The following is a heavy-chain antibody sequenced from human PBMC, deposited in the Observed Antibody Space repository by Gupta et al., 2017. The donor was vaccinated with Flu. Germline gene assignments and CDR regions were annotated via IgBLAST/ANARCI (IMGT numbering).Heavy chain of an antibody. CDR2: IWYDGSNK. CDR3: ATGIAVAGGPIGYFDY. V-gene: IGHV3-33*01. CDR1: GFTFSSYG. J-gene: IGHJ4*02. D-gene: IGHD6-19*01. Sequence: QVQLVESGGGVVQPGRSLRLSCAASGFTFSSYGMHWVRQAPGKGLEWVAVIWYDGSNKYYADSVKGRFTISRDNSKNTLYLQMNSLRAEDTAVYYCATGIAVAGGPIGYFDYWGQGTLVTVSS.